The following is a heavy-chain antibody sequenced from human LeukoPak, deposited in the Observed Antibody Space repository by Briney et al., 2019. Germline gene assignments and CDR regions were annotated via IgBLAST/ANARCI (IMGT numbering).Heavy chain of an antibody. Sequence: EGSLRLSCAASGFTFSNYGMHWVRQAPGKGLEWVAVISYDGSNKYYADSVKGRFTISRDNSKNTLYLQMNSLRAEDTAVYYCARGEHYDSSGYYYAGDAFDIWGQGTMVTVSS. D-gene: IGHD3-22*01. V-gene: IGHV3-30*19. J-gene: IGHJ3*02. CDR2: ISYDGSNK. CDR3: ARGEHYDSSGYYYAGDAFDI. CDR1: GFTFSNYG.